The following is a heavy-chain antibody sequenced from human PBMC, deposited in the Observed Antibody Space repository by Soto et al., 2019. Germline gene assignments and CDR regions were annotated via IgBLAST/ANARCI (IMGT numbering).Heavy chain of an antibody. V-gene: IGHV1-69*01. Sequence: QVQLVQSGAEVKKPGSSVKVSCKASGGTFKNYAVTWVRLAPGQGLQWMGGVIPMFGTERYAARFQGRVTITADDSTAYMELRSLRSEDTALYYCARSVSGVHWYFDLWGRGTQVTVSS. D-gene: IGHD3-10*01. CDR2: VIPMFGTE. CDR1: GGTFKNYA. J-gene: IGHJ2*01. CDR3: ARSVSGVHWYFDL.